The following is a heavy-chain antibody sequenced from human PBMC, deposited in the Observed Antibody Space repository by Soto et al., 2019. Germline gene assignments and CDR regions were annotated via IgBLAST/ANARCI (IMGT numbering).Heavy chain of an antibody. J-gene: IGHJ5*02. CDR1: GGSFSGYQ. Sequence: SETLSLTCGVYGGSFSGYQWNWIRQSPGQGLEWIGEINHSGTTKYNPSLESRINLSVDTSKKRFSLKMFSVTAADTAIYYCARGWRFDPWGQGTQVTVSS. V-gene: IGHV4-34*01. CDR3: ARGWRFDP. D-gene: IGHD1-1*01. CDR2: INHSGTT.